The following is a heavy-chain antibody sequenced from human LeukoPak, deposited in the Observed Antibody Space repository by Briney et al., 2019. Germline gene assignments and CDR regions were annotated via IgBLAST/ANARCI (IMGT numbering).Heavy chain of an antibody. Sequence: ASVKVSCKASGYTFINYGINWVRQAPGQGLEWMGWITAYNGNTNYAQKFQGRVTLTTDTSTSTAYMDLRSLRSDDTAVYYCARGGTTVTSVLPGWGQGTLVTVSS. V-gene: IGHV1-18*01. J-gene: IGHJ4*02. CDR2: ITAYNGNT. D-gene: IGHD4-17*01. CDR3: ARGGTTVTSVLPG. CDR1: GYTFINYG.